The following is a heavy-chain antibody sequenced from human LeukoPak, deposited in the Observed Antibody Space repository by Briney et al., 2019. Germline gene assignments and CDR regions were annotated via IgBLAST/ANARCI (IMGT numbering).Heavy chain of an antibody. CDR2: ISGGGGST. CDR1: GLTFSSYA. Sequence: GGSLRLSCAASGLTFSSYAMSWVRQAPGKGLEWVSTISGGGGSTYYADSVKGRFTISRDNSKNTLYLQMSSLRAEDTAVFYCAKAHYTSSWYDSTDYWGQGTLVTVSS. J-gene: IGHJ4*02. V-gene: IGHV3-23*01. CDR3: AKAHYTSSWYDSTDY. D-gene: IGHD6-13*01.